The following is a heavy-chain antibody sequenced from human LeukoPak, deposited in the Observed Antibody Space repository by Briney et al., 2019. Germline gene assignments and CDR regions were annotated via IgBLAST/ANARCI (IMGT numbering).Heavy chain of an antibody. CDR2: ISYSGST. J-gene: IGHJ5*02. D-gene: IGHD2-2*01. CDR3: ASGGYCSSTSCYPNWFDP. Sequence: SETLSLTCTVSGGSITSYYWSWIRQPPGKGLEWIGYISYSGSTNYNPSLKSRVTISIDTSKNQFSLNLSSVTAADTAVYYCASGGYCSSTSCYPNWFDPWGQGTLVTVSS. CDR1: GGSITSYY. V-gene: IGHV4-59*01.